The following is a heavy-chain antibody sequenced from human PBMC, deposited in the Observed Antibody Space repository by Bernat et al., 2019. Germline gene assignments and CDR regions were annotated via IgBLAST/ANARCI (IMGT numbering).Heavy chain of an antibody. CDR1: GFTFSDYY. D-gene: IGHD4-17*01. CDR2: ISSSGSTI. J-gene: IGHJ6*02. CDR3: ATSVDYGDYYGGNYYYYGMDV. V-gene: IGHV3-11*04. Sequence: QVQLVESGGGLVKPGGSLRLSCAASGFTFSDYYMSWIRQAPGKGLDWVSYISSSGSTIYYADSVKGRFTISRDNAKNSLYLQMNSLRAEDTAVYYCATSVDYGDYYGGNYYYYGMDVWGQGTTVTVSS.